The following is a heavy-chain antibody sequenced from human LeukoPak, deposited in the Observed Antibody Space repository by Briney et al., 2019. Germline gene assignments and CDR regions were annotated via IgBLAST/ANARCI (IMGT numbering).Heavy chain of an antibody. D-gene: IGHD5-18*01. J-gene: IGHJ4*02. Sequence: GGSLRLSCAASGFTFSSHWMHWVRQAPGKGLVWVSRINSDGSSISYADSVKGRFTISRDNAKNTLYLQMNSLRAEDTAVYYWERDLRLWTKRDTRGGAQVGYGGQEPVATFSS. CDR1: GFTFSSHW. V-gene: IGHV3-74*01. CDR3: ERDLRLWTKRDTRGGAQVGY. CDR2: INSDGSSI.